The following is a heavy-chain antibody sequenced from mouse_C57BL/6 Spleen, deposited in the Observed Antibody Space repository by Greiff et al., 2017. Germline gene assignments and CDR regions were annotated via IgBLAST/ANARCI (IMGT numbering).Heavy chain of an antibody. J-gene: IGHJ4*01. CDR1: GYAFSSSW. V-gene: IGHV1-82*01. CDR2: IYPGDGDT. Sequence: VQLQQSGPELVKPGASVKISCKASGYAFSSSWMNWVKQRPGKGLEWIGRIYPGDGDTNYNGKFKGKATLTADKSSSTAYMQLSSLTSEDSAVYFCAREDYGSSRMDYWGQGTSVTVSS. CDR3: AREDYGSSRMDY. D-gene: IGHD1-1*01.